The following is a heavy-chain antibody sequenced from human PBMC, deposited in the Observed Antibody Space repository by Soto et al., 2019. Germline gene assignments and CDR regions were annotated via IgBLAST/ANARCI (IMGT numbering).Heavy chain of an antibody. V-gene: IGHV4-30-4*01. CDR3: ASAGSLWSCYYWFDP. CDR1: GGSISSGDYY. J-gene: IGHJ5*02. CDR2: IYFSGST. Sequence: QVQLQESGPGLVKPSQTLSLTCTVSGGSISSGDYYWSWIRPPPGKGLEWIGYIYFSGSTYYNPSLKSRVTISVDTSKNQFSLKLSSVTAADTAVYYCASAGSLWSCYYWFDPWGQGTLVTASS. D-gene: IGHD3-3*01.